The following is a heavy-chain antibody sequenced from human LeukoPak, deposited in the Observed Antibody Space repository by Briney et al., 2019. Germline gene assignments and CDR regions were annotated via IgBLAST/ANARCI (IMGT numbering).Heavy chain of an antibody. CDR2: IYYSGST. CDR3: AIGYGSGWFDP. Sequence: SETLSLTCTVSGGSISSGGYYWSWSRQHPGKGLEWIGYIYYSGSTYYNPSLKSRVTISVDTSKNQFSLKLSSVTAADTAVYYCAIGYGSGWFDPWGQGTLVTVSS. CDR1: GGSISSGGYY. J-gene: IGHJ5*02. V-gene: IGHV4-31*03. D-gene: IGHD3-10*01.